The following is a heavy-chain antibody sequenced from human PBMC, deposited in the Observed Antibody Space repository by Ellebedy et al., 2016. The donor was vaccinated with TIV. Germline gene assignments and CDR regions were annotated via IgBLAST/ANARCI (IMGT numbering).Heavy chain of an antibody. CDR3: ARLERFGEPMPPYYYFGMDV. CDR2: ILPNIGSA. D-gene: IGHD3-10*01. CDR1: AGTLNNYA. Sequence: ASVKVSCKASAGTLNNYAVSWVRQATGQGLEWMGGILPNIGSADHAQRFQDRLTITADESTSTVYMELRSLGSEDTAVYYCARLERFGEPMPPYYYFGMDVWGQGTTVTVTS. V-gene: IGHV1-69*13. J-gene: IGHJ6*02.